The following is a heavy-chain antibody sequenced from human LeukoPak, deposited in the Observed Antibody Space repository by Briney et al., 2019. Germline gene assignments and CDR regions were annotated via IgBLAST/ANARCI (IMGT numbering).Heavy chain of an antibody. Sequence: SETLSLTCTVSGGSISSYYWSWIRQPPGKELEWIGYIYYSGSTNYNPSLKSRVTISVDTSKNQFSLKLSSVTAADTAVYYCAASREMATILVYWGQGTLVTVSS. V-gene: IGHV4-59*01. CDR1: GGSISSYY. D-gene: IGHD5-24*01. J-gene: IGHJ4*02. CDR3: AASREMATILVY. CDR2: IYYSGST.